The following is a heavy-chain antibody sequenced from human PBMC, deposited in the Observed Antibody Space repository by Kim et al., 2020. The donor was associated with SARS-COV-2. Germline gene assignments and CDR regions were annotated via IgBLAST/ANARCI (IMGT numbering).Heavy chain of an antibody. CDR3: ARAFVVAVAGCDFGVDCRGAAWGKNAKEGELHYYYYGMDV. Sequence: ASVKVSCKASGYTFTSYGISWVRQAPGQGLEWMGWISAYNGNTNYAQKLQGRVTMTTDTSTSTAYMELRSLRSDDTAVYYCARAFVVAVAGCDFGVDCRGAAWGKNAKEGELHYYYYGMDVWGQGTTVTVSS. CDR2: ISAYNGNT. D-gene: IGHD6-19*01. V-gene: IGHV1-18*01. CDR1: GYTFTSYG. J-gene: IGHJ6*02.